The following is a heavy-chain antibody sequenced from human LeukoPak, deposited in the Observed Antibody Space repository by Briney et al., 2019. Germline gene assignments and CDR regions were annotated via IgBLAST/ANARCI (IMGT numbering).Heavy chain of an antibody. V-gene: IGHV1-8*01. J-gene: IGHJ4*02. CDR1: GYSLTSYD. D-gene: IGHD3-22*01. Sequence: ASVKVSCKVFGYSLTSYDINWVRQAPGQGLEWMGWLKPNSGKTVYAQKFQGRVTMTRDTSKDTVYMELNSLRSEDTAVYYCARSPNYYDRSGFSRPFDHWGQGTLVTVSS. CDR3: ARSPNYYDRSGFSRPFDH. CDR2: LKPNSGKT.